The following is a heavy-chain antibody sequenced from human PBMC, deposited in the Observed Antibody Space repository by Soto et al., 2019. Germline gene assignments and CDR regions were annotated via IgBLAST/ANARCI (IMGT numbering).Heavy chain of an antibody. Sequence: EVQLMESGGGLVQPGGSLRLSCAGSGFTISGYWMNWVRQAPGKGLEWVANIKQDGSEKYYVDSVKGRFSISRDNAQNSMYLQMNSLRAEDTAVYYCAGGTGWLIDYWGQGTLVTVSS. V-gene: IGHV3-7*04. D-gene: IGHD6-19*01. CDR3: AGGTGWLIDY. CDR2: IKQDGSEK. CDR1: GFTISGYW. J-gene: IGHJ4*02.